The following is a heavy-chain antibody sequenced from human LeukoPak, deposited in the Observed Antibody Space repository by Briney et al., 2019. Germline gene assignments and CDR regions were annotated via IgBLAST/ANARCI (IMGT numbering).Heavy chain of an antibody. V-gene: IGHV3-30*18. J-gene: IGHJ4*02. Sequence: GSLRLSCAASGFTFSSYGMHWVRQAPGKGLEWVAVISYDGSNKYYADSVKGRFTISRDNSKNTLYLQMNSLRAEDTAVYYCAKDRTRANAGTSSVFDYWGQGTLVTVSS. CDR3: AKDRTRANAGTSSVFDY. D-gene: IGHD1-1*01. CDR2: ISYDGSNK. CDR1: GFTFSSYG.